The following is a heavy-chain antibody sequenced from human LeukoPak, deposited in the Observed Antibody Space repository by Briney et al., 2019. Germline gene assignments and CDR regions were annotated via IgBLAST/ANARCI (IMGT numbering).Heavy chain of an antibody. V-gene: IGHV3-23*01. Sequence: GGSLRLSCAASGFTFSNYAMSWVRQAPGKGLEWVSAISGTGGGSTYYADSVKGRFTISRDNSKNTLYVQMNSLRAEDTAVYYCAKMRGGYSYGHATDYWGQGTLVTVSA. J-gene: IGHJ4*02. CDR2: ISGTGGGST. CDR1: GFTFSNYA. CDR3: AKMRGGYSYGHATDY. D-gene: IGHD5-18*01.